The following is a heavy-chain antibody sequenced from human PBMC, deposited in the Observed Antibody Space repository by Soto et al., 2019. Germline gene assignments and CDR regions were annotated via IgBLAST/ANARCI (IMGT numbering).Heavy chain of an antibody. CDR2: INHSGST. J-gene: IGHJ6*02. CDR3: ARSRVRGVNRYYYYYGMDV. D-gene: IGHD3-10*01. CDR1: GGSFSGYY. V-gene: IGHV4-34*01. Sequence: PSETLSLTCAVYGGSFSGYYWSWIRQPPGKGLEWIGEINHSGSTNYNPSLKSRVTISVDTSKNQFSLKLSSVTAADTAVYYCARSRVRGVNRYYYYYGMDVWGQGTTVTVSS.